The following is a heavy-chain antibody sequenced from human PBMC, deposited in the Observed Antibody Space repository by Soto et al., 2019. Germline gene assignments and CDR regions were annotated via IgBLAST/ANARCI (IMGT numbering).Heavy chain of an antibody. CDR3: VRRVSGNYDY. Sequence: EVQLAESGGGMVQPGGSLRLSCVASGFTFSSYDMHWVRQAPGKGLEYVSSISSNGGTTYYGYSVKGRFTISRDNPKNTLYLQMGSLRAEDMAVYYCVRRVSGNYDYWGQGTLVTVSS. CDR2: ISSNGGTT. J-gene: IGHJ4*02. D-gene: IGHD1-7*01. V-gene: IGHV3-64*01. CDR1: GFTFSSYD.